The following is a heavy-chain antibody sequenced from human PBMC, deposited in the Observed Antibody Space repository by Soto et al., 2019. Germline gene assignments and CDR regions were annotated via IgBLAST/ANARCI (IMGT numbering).Heavy chain of an antibody. Sequence: PGGSLRLSCAASGFTVSSNYMSWVRQAPGKGLEWVSVIYSGGSTYYADSVKGRFTISRDNSKNTLYLQMNSLRAEDTAVYYCARSGFSEMATIKGVNWFDPWGQGTLVTVSS. CDR2: IYSGGST. J-gene: IGHJ5*02. CDR3: ARSGFSEMATIKGVNWFDP. D-gene: IGHD5-12*01. V-gene: IGHV3-66*01. CDR1: GFTVSSNY.